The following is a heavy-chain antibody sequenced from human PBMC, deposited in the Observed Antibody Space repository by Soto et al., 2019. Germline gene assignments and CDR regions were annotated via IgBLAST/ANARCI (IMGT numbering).Heavy chain of an antibody. J-gene: IGHJ5*02. V-gene: IGHV4-39*01. CDR2: IYYSGST. CDR3: ARADPDIVVVPAAIPGWFDP. CDR1: GGSISSSSYY. D-gene: IGHD2-2*02. Sequence: PSETLSLTCTVSGGSISSSSYYWGWIRQPPGKGLEWIGSIYYSGSTYYNPSLKSRVTISVDTSKNQFSLKLSSVTAADTAVYYCARADPDIVVVPAAIPGWFDPWGQGTLVTVSS.